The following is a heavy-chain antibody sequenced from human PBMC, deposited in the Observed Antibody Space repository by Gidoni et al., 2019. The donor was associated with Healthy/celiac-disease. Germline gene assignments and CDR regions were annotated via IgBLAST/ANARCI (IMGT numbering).Heavy chain of an antibody. CDR3: ARESIAISFGHKQHYWFDP. CDR2: FNPTTGNP. J-gene: IGHJ5*02. V-gene: IGHV7-4-1*02. CDR1: VYPFPSYA. D-gene: IGHD6-6*01. Sequence: HVQLVHSGSELKKPGASVTDSFKASVYPFPSYAMTWVGQAPGQGLEWMGWFNPTTGNPTYAQGFTGRFVFSLDTAVSTAYLQISSLKAEDTAVYYCARESIAISFGHKQHYWFDPWGQGTLVTVSS.